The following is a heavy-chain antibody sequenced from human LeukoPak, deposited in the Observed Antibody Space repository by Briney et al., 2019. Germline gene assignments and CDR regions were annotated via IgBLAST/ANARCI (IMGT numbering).Heavy chain of an antibody. CDR3: ARDDRDYYDRSGSKAWFDP. CDR2: ISAYNDNT. Sequence: ASVKVSCKASGYTFTSYGISWVRQAPGQGLEWMGWISAYNDNTNYAQRLQGRVTMTTDTSTSTAYMELRSLRPDDTAVYYCARDDRDYYDRSGSKAWFDPRGQGTLVTVSS. J-gene: IGHJ5*02. V-gene: IGHV1-18*01. D-gene: IGHD3-22*01. CDR1: GYTFTSYG.